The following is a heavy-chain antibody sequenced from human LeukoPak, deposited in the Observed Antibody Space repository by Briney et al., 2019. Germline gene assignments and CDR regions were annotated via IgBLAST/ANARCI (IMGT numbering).Heavy chain of an antibody. V-gene: IGHV3-9*01. J-gene: IGHJ4*02. CDR1: GFTFDDYA. CDR3: AKGSYGSGSYVDY. CDR2: ISWNSGYT. Sequence: GRSLRLSCAASGFTFDDYAMHWVRQAPGKGLEWVSGISWNSGYTGYEDSVKGRFTISRDNAKHSLYLQMNSLRAEDTALYYCAKGSYGSGSYVDYWGQGTLITVSS. D-gene: IGHD3-10*01.